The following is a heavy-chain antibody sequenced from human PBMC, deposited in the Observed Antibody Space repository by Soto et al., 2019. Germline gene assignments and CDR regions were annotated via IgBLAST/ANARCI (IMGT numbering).Heavy chain of an antibody. CDR3: AAGGGLTRYS. J-gene: IGHJ4*02. D-gene: IGHD1-26*01. V-gene: IGHV4-30-2*01. CDR2: IYHSGST. CDR1: GGSISRGGYS. Sequence: LQLQESGSGLVKPSQTLSLTCAVSGGSISRGGYSWSWIRQPPGKVLEWIGYIYHSGSTYYNPCLKTPVTTSVARSKNQFSLKLSSVTAADTAVYYCAAGGGLTRYSWGQGTLVTVSS.